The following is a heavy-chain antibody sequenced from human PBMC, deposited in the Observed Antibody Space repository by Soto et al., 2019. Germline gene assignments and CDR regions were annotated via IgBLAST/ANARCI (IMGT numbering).Heavy chain of an antibody. V-gene: IGHV5-51*01. CDR2: IYPGDSDT. D-gene: IGHD2-8*01. CDR1: GYSFTSYW. Sequence: GESLKISCKGSGYSFTSYWIGWVRQMPGKGLEWMGIIYPGDSDTRYSPSFQGQVTISADKSISTAYLQWSSLKASDTAMYYRARPMVYASPDYYGMDVWGQGTTVTVSS. J-gene: IGHJ6*02. CDR3: ARPMVYASPDYYGMDV.